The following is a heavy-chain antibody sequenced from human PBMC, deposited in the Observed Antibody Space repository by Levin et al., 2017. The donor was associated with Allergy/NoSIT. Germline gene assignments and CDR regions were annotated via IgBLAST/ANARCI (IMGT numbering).Heavy chain of an antibody. CDR3: ARHPNYYYGMDV. CDR2: IYTGGST. J-gene: IGHJ6*02. V-gene: IGHV3-53*01. CDR1: GFTVSNNY. Sequence: GESLKISCAASGFTVSNNYISWVRQAPGKGLEWVSVIYTGGSTYYADSVKGRFTMSRDNSKNTLYLQMNSLSADDTAVYYCARHPNYYYGMDVWGQGTTVTVSS.